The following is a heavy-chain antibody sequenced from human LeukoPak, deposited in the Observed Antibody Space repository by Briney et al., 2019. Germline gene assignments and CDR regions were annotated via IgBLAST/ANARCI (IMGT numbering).Heavy chain of an antibody. V-gene: IGHV3-7*03. J-gene: IGHJ3*02. D-gene: IGHD2-2*02. CDR1: GFNFSSYW. CDR2: TKHDGSER. Sequence: GGSLRLSCAAPGFNFSSYWMSWVRQAPGKGLEWVAITKHDGSERYYVQSVKGRFTMSRDNATKSTSLQMNSLRAEDTAVYYCTLYCSSAGCYKGFAFASSGQGTIATVSS. CDR3: TLYCSSAGCYKGFAFAS.